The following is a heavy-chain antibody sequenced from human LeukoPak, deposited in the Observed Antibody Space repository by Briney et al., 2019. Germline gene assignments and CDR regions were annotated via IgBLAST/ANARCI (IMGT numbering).Heavy chain of an antibody. Sequence: SETLSLTCSVSGASTTSYYWNWIRKAPGKGLEWIGYIYSDGTTSYSPPLRSRVTISIDTSRNQFSLKLSSVTAADAAVYYCARDTRSYDTSGYYYFDYWGQGALVTVSS. V-gene: IGHV4-59*01. CDR1: GASTTSYY. J-gene: IGHJ4*02. D-gene: IGHD3-22*01. CDR2: IYSDGTT. CDR3: ARDTRSYDTSGYYYFDY.